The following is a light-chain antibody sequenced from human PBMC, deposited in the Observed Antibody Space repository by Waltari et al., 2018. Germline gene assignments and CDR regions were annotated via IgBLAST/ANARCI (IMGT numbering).Light chain of an antibody. CDR2: EGS. CDR1: SSGVGHHYF. CDR3: CSYATYSPVL. V-gene: IGLV2-23*01. J-gene: IGLJ2*01. Sequence: QSALTQPASVSGSPGQSITISCTGTSSGVGHHYFVSWYQHHPGKAPKLIIYEGSKRPSGISNRVSGFRAGNMASLTISGLQAEDEADYYCCSYATYSPVLLGGGTKLTVL.